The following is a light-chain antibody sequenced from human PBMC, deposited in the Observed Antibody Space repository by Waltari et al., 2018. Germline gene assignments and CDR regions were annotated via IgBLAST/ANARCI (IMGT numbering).Light chain of an antibody. J-gene: IGLJ3*02. Sequence: QSVLTQPPSASGTPGQRVTISCSGSRSNIGTNTVNWYQQLPGAAPKVLIYRNNQRPSWVPDRFSGSKSVTSASLAISGLQSEDEAAYFCASWDDSLNGPVFGGGTTLTVL. CDR1: RSNIGTNT. CDR2: RNN. V-gene: IGLV1-44*01. CDR3: ASWDDSLNGPV.